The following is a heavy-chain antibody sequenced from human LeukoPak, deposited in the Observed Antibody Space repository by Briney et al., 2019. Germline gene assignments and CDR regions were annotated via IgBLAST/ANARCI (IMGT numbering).Heavy chain of an antibody. D-gene: IGHD2-2*01. CDR1: GFTFSSYA. V-gene: IGHV3-30*01. CDR2: ISYGGSNK. CDR3: ARAGDQLLFSYFDY. J-gene: IGHJ4*02. Sequence: GGSLRLSCAASGFTFSSYAMHWVRQAPGKGLEWVAVISYGGSNKYYADSVKGRFTISRDNSKNTLYLQMNSLRAEDTAVYYCARAGDQLLFSYFDYWGQGTLVTVSS.